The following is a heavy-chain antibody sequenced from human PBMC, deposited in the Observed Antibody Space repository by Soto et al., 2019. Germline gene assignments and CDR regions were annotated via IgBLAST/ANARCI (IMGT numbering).Heavy chain of an antibody. J-gene: IGHJ6*02. V-gene: IGHV1-2*04. D-gene: IGHD5-12*01. CDR3: ARGTGYDDYGMDV. CDR1: GYTFTGYY. Sequence: GSSVKVSFKASGYTFTGYYMHWVRQAPGQGLEWMGWINPNSGGTNYAQKFQGWVTMTRDTSISTAYMELSRLRSDDTAVYYCARGTGYDDYGMDVWGQGTTVTVSS. CDR2: INPNSGGT.